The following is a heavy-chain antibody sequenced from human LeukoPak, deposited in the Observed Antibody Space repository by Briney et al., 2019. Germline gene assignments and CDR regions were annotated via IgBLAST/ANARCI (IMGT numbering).Heavy chain of an antibody. V-gene: IGHV4-59*01. CDR3: ARGLVLATDDAFGI. J-gene: IGHJ3*02. CDR1: GASIRSYF. D-gene: IGHD5-12*01. CDR2: VYDNDIS. Sequence: PSETLSLTCSVSGASIRSYFWSWIRQSPGKGLEWIGYVYDNDISNFNPSLESRVTILVDRSKSQFSLKLRSVTAADTAVYYCARGLVLATDDAFGIWGPGTMVTVSS.